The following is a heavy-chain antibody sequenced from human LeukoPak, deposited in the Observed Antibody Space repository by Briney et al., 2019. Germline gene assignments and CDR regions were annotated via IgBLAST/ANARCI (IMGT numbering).Heavy chain of an antibody. Sequence: ASAKDSCKASGYIFANYVITWGRQASGQGLEWLVWSNANNGNTKHGEKVQGRVTMASDTCTITSYMELGGLTSDDTAVYYCARGRALPGATDKIVWLDPWGQGTLVIVSS. CDR1: GYIFANYV. D-gene: IGHD4/OR15-4a*01. J-gene: IGHJ5*02. V-gene: IGHV1-18*01. CDR3: ARGRALPGATDKIVWLDP. CDR2: SNANNGNT.